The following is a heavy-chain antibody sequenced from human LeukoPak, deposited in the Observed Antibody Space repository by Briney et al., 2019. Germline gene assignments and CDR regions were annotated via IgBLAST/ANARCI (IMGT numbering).Heavy chain of an antibody. D-gene: IGHD1-26*01. Sequence: SETLSLTCTVSGGSISSSYWSWIRQPPGKGLEWIGYIYYSGSTNNNPSLKSRVTMSLDTSKNQFSLKLSPVTAADTAVYYCARDAVGATRRDYFDYWGQGTLVTVPS. J-gene: IGHJ4*02. CDR3: ARDAVGATRRDYFDY. V-gene: IGHV4-59*01. CDR2: IYYSGST. CDR1: GGSISSSY.